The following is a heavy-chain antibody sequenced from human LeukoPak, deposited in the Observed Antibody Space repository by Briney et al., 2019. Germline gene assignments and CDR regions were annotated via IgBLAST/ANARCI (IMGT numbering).Heavy chain of an antibody. V-gene: IGHV3-7*01. CDR1: GFTFSSYW. J-gene: IGHJ4*02. D-gene: IGHD3-16*02. CDR3: ARDFFAFGGVIALLDY. CDR2: IKQDGSEK. Sequence: GGSLRLSCAASGFTFSSYWMSWVRQAPGKGLEWVANIKQDGSEKYYVDSVKGRFTISRDNAENSLYLQMNSLRDEDTAVYYCARDFFAFGGVIALLDYWGQGTLVTVSS.